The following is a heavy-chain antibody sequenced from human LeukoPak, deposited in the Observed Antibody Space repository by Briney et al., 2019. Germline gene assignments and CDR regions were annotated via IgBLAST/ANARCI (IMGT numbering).Heavy chain of an antibody. CDR2: IGAYSGNT. CDR1: GYTFTSCG. V-gene: IGHV1-18*01. Sequence: ASVKLSCKASGYTFTSCGISWVRQAPGQGLEWMGWIGAYSGNTNYAQKLQGRVTMTTDRSTSTVYMELRSLRSDDTAVYYCARDHRKIKDILVVPAAIGGYMDVWGKGTTVTVSS. CDR3: ARDHRKIKDILVVPAAIGGYMDV. J-gene: IGHJ6*03. D-gene: IGHD2-2*01.